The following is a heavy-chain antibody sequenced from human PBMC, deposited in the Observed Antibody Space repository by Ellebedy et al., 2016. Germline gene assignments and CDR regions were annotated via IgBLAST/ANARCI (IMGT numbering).Heavy chain of an antibody. CDR1: GFTVSSNY. CDR2: IYSGGST. D-gene: IGHD3-10*01. J-gene: IGHJ4*02. V-gene: IGHV3-53*01. Sequence: GESLKISXAASGFTVSSNYMSWVRQAPGKGLEWVSVIYSGGSTYYADSVKGRFTISRDNSKNTLYLQMNSLRAEDTAVYYCARDLSGSGSSPHSHFDYWGQGTLVTVSS. CDR3: ARDLSGSGSSPHSHFDY.